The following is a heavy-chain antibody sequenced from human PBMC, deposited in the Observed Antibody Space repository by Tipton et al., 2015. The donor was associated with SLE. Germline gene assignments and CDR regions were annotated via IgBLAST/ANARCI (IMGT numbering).Heavy chain of an antibody. V-gene: IGHV4-4*02. CDR2: IYHSGST. D-gene: IGHD2-8*01. CDR3: AREQNGVLMVYAIRRRNWFDP. J-gene: IGHJ5*02. CDR1: GDSISSSNW. Sequence: TLSLTCAVSGDSISSSNWWSWVRQPPGKGLEWIGEIYHSGSTNYNPSLKSRVTISVDTSKNQFSLKLSSVTAADTAVYYCAREQNGVLMVYAIRRRNWFDPWGQGTLVTVSS.